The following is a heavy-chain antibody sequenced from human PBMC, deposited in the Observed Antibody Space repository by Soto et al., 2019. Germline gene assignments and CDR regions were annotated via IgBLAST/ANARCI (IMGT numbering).Heavy chain of an antibody. CDR1: GFTCGTYA. D-gene: IGHD2-15*01. V-gene: IGHV3-33*08. CDR3: ARDKRPYCSGGSCKNLFDP. CDR2: IWYDGSNK. Sequence: QPGGSLRLSCAASGFTCGTYAMSWVRQAPGKGLEWVAVIWYDGSNKYYADSVKGRFTISRDNSKNTLYLQMNSLRAEDTAVYYCARDKRPYCSGGSCKNLFDPWXQGTLVTVSS. J-gene: IGHJ5*02.